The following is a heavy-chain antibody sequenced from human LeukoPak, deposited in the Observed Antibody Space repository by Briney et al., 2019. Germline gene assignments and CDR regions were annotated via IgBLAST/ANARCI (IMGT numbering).Heavy chain of an antibody. J-gene: IGHJ4*02. D-gene: IGHD1-26*01. CDR3: AREHRHEGATVDS. Sequence: PGGSLRLSCAASGFTVSRYWMHWGRQAPGKGLVWVSRIERDGRSTSYADSVRGRFTISRDNAKNTLYLQMNSLRAEDTAVYYCAREHRHEGATVDSWGQGTLVTVSS. CDR2: IERDGRST. CDR1: GFTVSRYW. V-gene: IGHV3-74*01.